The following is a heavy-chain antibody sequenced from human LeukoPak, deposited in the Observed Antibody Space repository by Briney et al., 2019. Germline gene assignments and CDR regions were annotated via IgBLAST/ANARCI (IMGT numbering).Heavy chain of an antibody. D-gene: IGHD2-2*01. CDR1: GFTFSSYE. Sequence: GGSLRLSCAASGFTFSSYEMNWVRQAPGKGLEWVSYISSSGSTIYYADSVKGRFTISRDNAKNSLYLQMNSLRAEDTAVYYCARGVVPAARTNWFDPWGQGTLVTVSS. CDR3: ARGVVPAARTNWFDP. CDR2: ISSSGSTI. J-gene: IGHJ5*02. V-gene: IGHV3-48*03.